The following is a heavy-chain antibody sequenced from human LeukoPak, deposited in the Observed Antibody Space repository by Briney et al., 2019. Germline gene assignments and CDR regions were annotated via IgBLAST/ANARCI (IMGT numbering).Heavy chain of an antibody. J-gene: IGHJ4*02. CDR3: ARHGSSSWPVDY. CDR2: IYPGDSDT. V-gene: IGHV5-51*01. Sequence: GDSLKISCQGSGYRFTSYWIAWVRQMPGKGLEWMGMIYPGDSDTRYSPSFQGQVTISADKSISTAYLQWSSLKASDTAMYYCARHGSSSWPVDYWGQGTLVTYST. D-gene: IGHD6-13*01. CDR1: GYRFTSYW.